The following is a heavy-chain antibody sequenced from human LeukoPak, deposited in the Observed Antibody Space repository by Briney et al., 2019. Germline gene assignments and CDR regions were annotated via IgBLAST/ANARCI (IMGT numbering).Heavy chain of an antibody. CDR1: GGSISSYY. CDR2: IYYSGST. Sequence: SETLSLTCTVSGGSISSYYWIWIWQPPGKGLEWIGYIYYSGSTNYNPSLKSRVTISVDTSKNQFSLNLSSVTTADTAVYYCARGGSESYRNYYYMDVWGKGTTVTVSS. CDR3: ARGGSESYRNYYYMDV. V-gene: IGHV4-59*01. D-gene: IGHD3-10*01. J-gene: IGHJ6*03.